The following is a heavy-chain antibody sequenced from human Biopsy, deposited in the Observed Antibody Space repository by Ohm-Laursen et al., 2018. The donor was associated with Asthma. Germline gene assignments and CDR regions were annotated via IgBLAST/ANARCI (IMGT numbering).Heavy chain of an antibody. Sequence: QTLSLTCTVSGGSISSSSYYWGWIRQPPGKALEWLALIDWDDDKYYSTSLKTRLTISKDTSKNQVVLTMTNMDPVDTATYYCARMGGSRIFDYWGQGTLVTVSS. V-gene: IGHV2-70*01. CDR2: IDWDDDK. CDR3: ARMGGSRIFDY. J-gene: IGHJ4*02. D-gene: IGHD3-10*01. CDR1: GGSISSSSYY.